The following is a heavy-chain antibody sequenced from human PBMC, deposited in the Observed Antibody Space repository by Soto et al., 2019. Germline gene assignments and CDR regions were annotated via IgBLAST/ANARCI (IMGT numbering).Heavy chain of an antibody. V-gene: IGHV4-59*08. J-gene: IGHJ4*02. CDR2: IYYSGST. Sequence: LSLTCTVSGGSISSYYWSWIRQPPGKGLEWIGYIYYSGSTNYNPSLRSRVTISVDTSKNQFSLKLSSVTAADTAVYYCARHEDRTVLFDYWGQGTLVTVSS. CDR1: GGSISSYY. D-gene: IGHD4-17*01. CDR3: ARHEDRTVLFDY.